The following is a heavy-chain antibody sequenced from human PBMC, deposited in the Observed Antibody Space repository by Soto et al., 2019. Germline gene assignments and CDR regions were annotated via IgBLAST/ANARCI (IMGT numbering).Heavy chain of an antibody. V-gene: IGHV3-23*01. Sequence: GGSLRLSCAASGFTFSSYAMSWVRQAPGKGLEWVSAISGSGGSTYYADSGKGRFTISRDNSKNTLYLQMNSLRAEDTAVYYCAKGISSWYRNDYYYYMDVWGKGTTVTVSS. CDR1: GFTFSSYA. CDR2: ISGSGGST. D-gene: IGHD6-13*01. CDR3: AKGISSWYRNDYYYYMDV. J-gene: IGHJ6*03.